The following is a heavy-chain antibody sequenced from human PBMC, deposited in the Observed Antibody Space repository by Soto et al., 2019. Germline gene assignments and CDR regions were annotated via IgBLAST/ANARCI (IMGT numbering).Heavy chain of an antibody. CDR3: ARGGTQWLVHDY. Sequence: PGGSLRLSCAASGFTFSSYGMHWVRQAPGKGLEWVAVIWYDGSNKYHADSVKGRFTISRDNSKNTVYLQMNSLRAEDTAVYYCARGGTQWLVHDYWGQGTPVTVSS. V-gene: IGHV3-33*01. J-gene: IGHJ4*02. D-gene: IGHD6-19*01. CDR2: IWYDGSNK. CDR1: GFTFSSYG.